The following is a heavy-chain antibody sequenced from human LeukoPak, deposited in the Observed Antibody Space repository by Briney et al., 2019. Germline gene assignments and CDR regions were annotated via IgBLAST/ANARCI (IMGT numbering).Heavy chain of an antibody. CDR3: ARKYYYYMDV. V-gene: IGHV4-39*07. CDR1: GGSISSSNYY. J-gene: IGHJ6*03. Sequence: PSETLSLTCTVSGGSISSSNYYWGWIHQPPGKGLEWIGNIYYSGSTYYNPSLKSRVTISIDTSKNQFSLKVSAVTAADTAVYYCARKYYYYMDVWGKGTTVTVSS. CDR2: IYYSGST.